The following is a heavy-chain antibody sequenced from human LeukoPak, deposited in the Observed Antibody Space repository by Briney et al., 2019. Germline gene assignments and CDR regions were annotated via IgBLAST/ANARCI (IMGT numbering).Heavy chain of an antibody. J-gene: IGHJ4*02. CDR2: ISWDGGST. Sequence: GGSLRLSCAASGFTFDDYTMHWVRQAPGKGLEWVSLISWDGGSTYYADSVKGRFTISRDNSKNSLYLQMNSLRTEDTALYYCAKDRTTESLHLDYWGQGTLVTVSS. CDR3: AKDRTTESLHLDY. CDR1: GFTFDDYT. D-gene: IGHD1-1*01. V-gene: IGHV3-43*01.